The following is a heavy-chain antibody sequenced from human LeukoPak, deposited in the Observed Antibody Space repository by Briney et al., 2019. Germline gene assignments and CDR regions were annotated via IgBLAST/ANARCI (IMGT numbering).Heavy chain of an antibody. D-gene: IGHD2-15*01. CDR1: GFTFSSYS. V-gene: IGHV3-21*04. J-gene: IGHJ4*02. Sequence: GGSLRLSCAASGFTFSSYSMNWVRQAPGKGLEWVSSISSSSSYIYYADSVKGRFTISRDNAKNSLYLQMNSLRAEDTAVYYCAKDTREYCSGGSCYPAPHDYWGQGTLVTVSS. CDR3: AKDTREYCSGGSCYPAPHDY. CDR2: ISSSSSYI.